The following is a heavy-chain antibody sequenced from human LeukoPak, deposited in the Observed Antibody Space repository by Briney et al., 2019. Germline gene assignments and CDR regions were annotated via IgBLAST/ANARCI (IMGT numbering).Heavy chain of an antibody. J-gene: IGHJ3*01. CDR2: IRQDGGEK. Sequence: VGSLRLSCAGSGFTIGSYWMSWVRQAPGKGLGWVANIRQDGGEKYYVDSVKGRLTISRDNAKNSLYLQMNSLRAEDTGIYYCARAGYYGDDAFDLWGQGTMVTVPS. CDR3: ARAGYYGDDAFDL. V-gene: IGHV3-7*01. D-gene: IGHD2/OR15-2a*01. CDR1: GFTIGSYW.